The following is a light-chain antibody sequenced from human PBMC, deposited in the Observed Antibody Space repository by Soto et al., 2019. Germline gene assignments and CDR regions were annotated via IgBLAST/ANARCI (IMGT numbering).Light chain of an antibody. CDR3: QHYNSYPWT. Sequence: DIQMTQSPSTLSASVGDRVTITCRASQNIDRWLAWYQQKPGKAPNLLIYGASNLESGVPSRFSGSGSVTEFTLTISSLRPDDFATYYCQHYNSYPWTFGQGTNVEIK. J-gene: IGKJ1*01. CDR1: QNIDRW. CDR2: GAS. V-gene: IGKV1-5*03.